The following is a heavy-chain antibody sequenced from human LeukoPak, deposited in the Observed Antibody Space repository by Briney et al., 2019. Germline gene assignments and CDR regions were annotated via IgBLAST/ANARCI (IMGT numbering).Heavy chain of an antibody. D-gene: IGHD5-18*01. V-gene: IGHV3-21*01. CDR1: GFTFSSYN. CDR3: AIDPGTVDTAMVPVWDY. Sequence: GGALRLSCAASGFTFSSYNMNWVRQAPGKGLEWVSSISSSSTYIYYADSVRGRFTISRDNSKNSLYLQMNSLTAEDTAVYYCAIDPGTVDTAMVPVWDYWGQGTLVTVSS. J-gene: IGHJ4*02. CDR2: ISSSSTYI.